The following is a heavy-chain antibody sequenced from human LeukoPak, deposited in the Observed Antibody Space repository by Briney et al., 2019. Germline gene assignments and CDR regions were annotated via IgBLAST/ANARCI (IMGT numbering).Heavy chain of an antibody. D-gene: IGHD3-3*01. Sequence: GGSLRLSCAASGFTFSNYAMSWVRQTPGKALEWVANIKHDGSAIFYADSVKGRFTLSRDNAKNSVHLQMNSLRVEDTATYYCVRDFDEFDSGDYPTWCDSWAQGTLVTVSS. CDR2: IKHDGSAI. V-gene: IGHV3-7*01. CDR3: VRDFDEFDSGDYPTWCDS. CDR1: GFTFSNYA. J-gene: IGHJ5*01.